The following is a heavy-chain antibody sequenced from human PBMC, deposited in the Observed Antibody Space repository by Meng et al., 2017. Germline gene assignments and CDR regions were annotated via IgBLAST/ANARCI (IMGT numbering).Heavy chain of an antibody. D-gene: IGHD7-27*01. CDR3: AHRSSAWAFDS. J-gene: IGHJ4*02. CDR1: GFSLSTGGVG. CDR2: IYWDDDT. V-gene: IGHV2-5*02. Sequence: QITLKESGPTLVKPTQTLTLTCIFYGFSLSTGGVGVGWIRQPPGKALEWLALIYWDDDTRYSPSLKSRLSITKDTSKNQVFLTMTNMDPVDTATYYCAHRSSAWAFDSWGQGTLVTVSS.